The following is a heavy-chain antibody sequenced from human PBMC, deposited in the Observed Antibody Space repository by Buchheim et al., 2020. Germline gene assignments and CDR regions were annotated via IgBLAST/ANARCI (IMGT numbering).Heavy chain of an antibody. J-gene: IGHJ5*02. Sequence: QVQLQESGPGLVKPSETLSLTCTVSGGSISTYFWTWIRQPPGKGLEWIGYIYYSGITKYNPSLKSRVTISEDTSKNQFSLKLSSVTAADTAVYYCAREVRFRFLEWLRGNWFDPWGQGTL. D-gene: IGHD3-3*01. CDR3: AREVRFRFLEWLRGNWFDP. V-gene: IGHV4-59*01. CDR1: GGSISTYF. CDR2: IYYSGIT.